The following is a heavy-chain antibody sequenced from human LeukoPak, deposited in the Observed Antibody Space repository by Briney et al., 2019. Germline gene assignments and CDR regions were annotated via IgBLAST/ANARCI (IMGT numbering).Heavy chain of an antibody. V-gene: IGHV3-21*01. D-gene: IGHD3-22*01. Sequence: GGSLRLSCAASGFTFSSYSMNWVCQAPGKGLEWVSSISSSSSYIYYADSVKGRFTISRDNAKNSLYLQMNSLRAEDTAVYYCARDRGGDYDSSGYYFWFDPWGQGTLVTVSS. CDR2: ISSSSSYI. CDR3: ARDRGGDYDSSGYYFWFDP. J-gene: IGHJ5*02. CDR1: GFTFSSYS.